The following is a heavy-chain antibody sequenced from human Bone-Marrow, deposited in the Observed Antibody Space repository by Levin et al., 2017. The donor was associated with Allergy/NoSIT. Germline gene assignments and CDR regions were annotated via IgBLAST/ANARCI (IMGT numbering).Heavy chain of an antibody. J-gene: IGHJ4*02. Sequence: GESLKISCEASGFTFSSYAMHWVRQAPGKGLEWVASTSYDGTHKSYADSVKGRFFIAKDKSKNTFYLQMNSLRPADTSLYVGARSGQVYASLSGYSLWWAYWGQGTLVTVSS. D-gene: IGHD3-9*01. V-gene: IGHV3-30-3*01. CDR2: TSYDGTHK. CDR3: ARSGQVYASLSGYSLWWAY. CDR1: GFTFSSYA.